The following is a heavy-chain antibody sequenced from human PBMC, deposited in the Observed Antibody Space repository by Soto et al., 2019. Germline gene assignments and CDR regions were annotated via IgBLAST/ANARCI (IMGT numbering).Heavy chain of an antibody. Sequence: SETLSLTCAVYGGSFSGYYWSWIRQPPGKGLEWIGEINHSGSTNYNPSLKSRVTISVDTSKNQFSLKLSSVTAADTAVYYCARSLDRHTVTWDRRTYYFDYWGQGTLVTVSS. CDR1: GGSFSGYY. CDR3: ARSLDRHTVTWDRRTYYFDY. V-gene: IGHV4-34*01. D-gene: IGHD4-4*01. J-gene: IGHJ4*02. CDR2: INHSGST.